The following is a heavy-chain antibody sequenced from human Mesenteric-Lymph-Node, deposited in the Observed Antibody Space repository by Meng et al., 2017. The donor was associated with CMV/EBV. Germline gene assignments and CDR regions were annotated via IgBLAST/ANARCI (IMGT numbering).Heavy chain of an antibody. D-gene: IGHD6-6*01. J-gene: IGHJ6*02. CDR2: ISWNSGSI. CDR3: AKVWRPPRPTRVSLYYGMDV. V-gene: IGHV3-9*01. CDR1: GFTFDDYA. Sequence: GRSLRLSCAASGFTFDDYAMHWVRQAPGKGLEWVSGISWNSGSIGYADSVKGRFTISRDNAKNSLYLQMNSLRAEDTGVYYCAKVWRPPRPTRVSLYYGMDVWGQGTTVTVSS.